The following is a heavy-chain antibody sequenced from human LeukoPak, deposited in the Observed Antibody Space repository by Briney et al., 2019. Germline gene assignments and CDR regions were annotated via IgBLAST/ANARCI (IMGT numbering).Heavy chain of an antibody. J-gene: IGHJ4*02. CDR3: ARELEDNSGYYYYDL. V-gene: IGHV3-21*01. D-gene: IGHD3-22*01. CDR2: ISSRQTYR. Sequence: GGSLRLSCAASGFAFNTYSMNWVRQAPGQRLQWVSSISSRQTYRFYADSVKGRFTISRDNDKKLLHLQMSNLRADDTAVYYCARELEDNSGYYYYDLWGQGTLVAVSS. CDR1: GFAFNTYS.